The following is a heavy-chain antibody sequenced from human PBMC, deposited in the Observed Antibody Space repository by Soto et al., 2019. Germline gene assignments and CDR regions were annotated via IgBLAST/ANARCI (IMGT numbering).Heavy chain of an antibody. CDR1: GGTFSTYA. V-gene: IGHV1-69*12. D-gene: IGHD5-18*01. J-gene: IGHJ4*02. CDR3: ASGIQLWLRRINNGYSG. Sequence: QVQLVQSGAEVKKPESSVKVSCKAPGGTFSTYAISWVRQAPGQGLEWMGGNIPMFGTANYAQRFQDRVTIPADESTNTVYMELSSLRSEDTAVYFCASGIQLWLRRINNGYSGWGQGTLVTVSS. CDR2: NIPMFGTA.